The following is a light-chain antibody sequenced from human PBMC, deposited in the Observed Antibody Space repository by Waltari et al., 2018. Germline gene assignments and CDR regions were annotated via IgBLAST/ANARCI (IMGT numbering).Light chain of an antibody. CDR3: QQYYSTPYT. CDR1: QSVLYSSNNNNY. J-gene: IGKJ2*01. Sequence: DIVMTQSPDSLAVSLGERATINCKSSQSVLYSSNNNNYLAWDQQKPGQSPKLLMYWASTRESGVPDRFSGSGSGADFTLTISTLQAEDVAVYYCQQYYSTPYTFGQGTRLEIK. V-gene: IGKV4-1*01. CDR2: WAS.